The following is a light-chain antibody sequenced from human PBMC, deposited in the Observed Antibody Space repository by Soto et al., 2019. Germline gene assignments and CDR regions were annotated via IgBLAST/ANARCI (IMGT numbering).Light chain of an antibody. J-gene: IGKJ2*01. CDR3: QQYFRIPYT. Sequence: IVLTQSPDSLAVSLGERATINCKTSQSVLYSSNNKNYLTWYQQKPGQPPKLLIYWASTRESGVPDRFSGSGSETDFTLTISSLQAEDVAVYYCQQYFRIPYTFGQGTKLEIK. CDR1: QSVLYSSNNKNY. V-gene: IGKV4-1*01. CDR2: WAS.